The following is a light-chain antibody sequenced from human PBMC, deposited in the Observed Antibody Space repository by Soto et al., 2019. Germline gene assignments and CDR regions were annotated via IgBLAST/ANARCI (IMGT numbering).Light chain of an antibody. J-gene: IGKJ1*01. V-gene: IGKV1-5*03. Sequence: DIQMTQSPSTLSASIGDRVTISCRASQNIMTWLAWHQQKPGKAPKLLIFKASDLDVGVPSRFAGSGSGTELTLTISNLQPDDVATYYCQQYNAYSPWTFGQGTKLEIK. CDR3: QQYNAYSPWT. CDR1: QNIMTW. CDR2: KAS.